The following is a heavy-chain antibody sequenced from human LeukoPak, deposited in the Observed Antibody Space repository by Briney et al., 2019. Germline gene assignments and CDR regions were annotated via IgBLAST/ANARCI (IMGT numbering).Heavy chain of an antibody. V-gene: IGHV3-15*01. D-gene: IGHD3-22*01. J-gene: IGHJ4*02. CDR3: TTDTFDSDGYSHDF. Sequence: GGSLRPSCSGSGFTFSNTWMSWVRQAPGKGLEWVGRIKRKVDGETTDYAASVRGRISISRDDAESRLYMEMNSLKTEDTAVYYCTTDTFDSDGYSHDFWGQGILVTVSS. CDR1: GFTFSNTW. CDR2: IKRKVDGETT.